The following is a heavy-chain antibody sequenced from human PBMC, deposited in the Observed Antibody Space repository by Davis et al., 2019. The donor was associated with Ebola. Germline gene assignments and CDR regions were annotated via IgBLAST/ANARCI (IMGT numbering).Heavy chain of an antibody. CDR3: GRSVTKIRGVIPWFDP. CDR1: GDSISTYY. J-gene: IGHJ5*01. D-gene: IGHD3-10*01. CDR2: IFQSGSP. V-gene: IGHV4-59*12. Sequence: MPSETLSLTCTVSGDSISTYYWNWIRQPPGKGLEWIGYIFQSGSPYYNPSLESRVTMLVDTSKNQFSLKLSSVTAADTAVYYCGRSVTKIRGVIPWFDPWGQGTLVAVSS.